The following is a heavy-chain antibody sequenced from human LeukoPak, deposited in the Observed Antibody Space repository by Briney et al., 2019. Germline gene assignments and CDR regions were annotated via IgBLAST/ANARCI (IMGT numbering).Heavy chain of an antibody. CDR1: GFTFSTYW. CDR3: ARWAGGHYDY. J-gene: IGHJ4*02. Sequence: GGSLRLSCAASGFTFSTYWMSWVRQAPGKGLEWVASIKQDGSEKYYLDSVKGRFTISRDNGKNSIYLQMNSLRAEDTAVYYCARWAGGHYDYWGQGTLVTVSS. CDR2: IKQDGSEK. V-gene: IGHV3-7*01. D-gene: IGHD1-26*01.